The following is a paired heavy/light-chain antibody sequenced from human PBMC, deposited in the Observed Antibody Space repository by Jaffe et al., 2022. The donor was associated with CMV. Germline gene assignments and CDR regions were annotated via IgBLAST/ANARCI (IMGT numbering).Light chain of an antibody. V-gene: IGLV2-18*02. CDR1: SSDVGNYDR. CDR2: EVS. Sequence: QSALTQPPSVSGSPGQSVTISCTGTSSDVGNYDRVSWYQQPPGTAPKLMIFEVSNRPSGVPDRFSGSKSGNTASLTISGLQAEDEADYYCSSYTTSYTWVFGGGTKLTVL. CDR3: SSYTTSYTWV. J-gene: IGLJ2*01.
Heavy chain of an antibody. J-gene: IGHJ4*02. CDR3: ARDSGYGSGSYIKY. D-gene: IGHD3-10*01. CDR1: GFTFSNHG. CDR2: IWYDGSNK. Sequence: QVQLVESGGGVVQPGRSLRLSCVASGFTFSNHGLHWVRQTPGKGPEWVAAIWYDGSNKYYADSVKGRFTISRDNSKSTVYLQMNSLRAEDTAIYYCARDSGYGSGSYIKYWGQGTLATVSS. V-gene: IGHV3-33*08.